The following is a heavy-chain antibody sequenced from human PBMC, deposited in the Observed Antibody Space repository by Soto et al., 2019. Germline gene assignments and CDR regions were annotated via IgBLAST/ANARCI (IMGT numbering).Heavy chain of an antibody. Sequence: ASVKVSCKASGYTLSRSGIHWVRQAPGQRLEWMGWINAGNGKTKYSQKFQGRVTITRDTSASTAYMELSSLRSEDTAVYYCARVNDGAFDYWGQGTLVTVSS. D-gene: IGHD2-8*01. CDR2: INAGNGKT. J-gene: IGHJ4*02. V-gene: IGHV1-3*01. CDR3: ARVNDGAFDY. CDR1: GYTLSRSG.